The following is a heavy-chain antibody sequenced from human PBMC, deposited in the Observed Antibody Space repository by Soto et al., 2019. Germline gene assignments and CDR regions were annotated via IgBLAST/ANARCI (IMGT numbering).Heavy chain of an antibody. CDR1: GYTLTELS. Sequence: ASVKVSCKVSGYTLTELSMHWVRQAPGKGLEWMGGFDPEDGETIYAQKFQGRVTMTEDTPTDTAYMELSSLRSEDTAVYYCATESGRFRGITGTTGGFDIWGQGTMVTVSS. J-gene: IGHJ3*02. CDR2: FDPEDGET. V-gene: IGHV1-24*01. CDR3: ATESGRFRGITGTTGGFDI. D-gene: IGHD1-20*01.